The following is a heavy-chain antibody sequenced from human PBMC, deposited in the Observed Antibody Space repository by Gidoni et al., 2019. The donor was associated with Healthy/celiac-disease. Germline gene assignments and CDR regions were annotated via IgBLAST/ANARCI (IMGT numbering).Heavy chain of an antibody. CDR1: GFTFSSYA. V-gene: IGHV3-23*01. Sequence: EVQLLESGGGLVQPGGSLRISCAASGFTFSSYAMSWFRQAPGKGLECVSAISCRGGSTDYAYAVKGRFTISRDNSKNTLYLQMNSLRAEDTAVYYCAKRKQLLTCFDYWGQGTLVTVSS. D-gene: IGHD2-2*01. J-gene: IGHJ4*02. CDR3: AKRKQLLTCFDY. CDR2: ISCRGGST.